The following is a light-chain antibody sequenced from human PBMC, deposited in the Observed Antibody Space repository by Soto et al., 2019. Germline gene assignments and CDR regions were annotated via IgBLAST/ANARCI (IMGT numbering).Light chain of an antibody. Sequence: QSALAQPASVSDSPGQSITISCTGTSSDVGGSNFVSWYQQHPGKPPKLIIYDVANRPSGVSNRFSGSKSGSTASLIISRLQSEGEADYYCVSYTSSTTYVFGTGTKV. V-gene: IGLV2-14*03. CDR2: DVA. CDR3: VSYTSSTTYV. CDR1: SSDVGGSNF. J-gene: IGLJ1*01.